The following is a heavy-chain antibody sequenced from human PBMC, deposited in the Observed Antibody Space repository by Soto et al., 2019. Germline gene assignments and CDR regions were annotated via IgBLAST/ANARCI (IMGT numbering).Heavy chain of an antibody. J-gene: IGHJ1*01. CDR1: GFSFSSYW. Sequence: VQLVESGGGLVQPGGSLRLSCAASGFSFSSYWMHWVRHAPGKGLVWVSRINSDGSSTTYADSVKGRFTISRDNAKNTLYLQMNSVTPEDTAVYYCAKGVPAATRYFQHWGQCTMVTVSS. CDR3: AKGVPAATRYFQH. D-gene: IGHD2-2*01. V-gene: IGHV3-74*01. CDR2: INSDGSST.